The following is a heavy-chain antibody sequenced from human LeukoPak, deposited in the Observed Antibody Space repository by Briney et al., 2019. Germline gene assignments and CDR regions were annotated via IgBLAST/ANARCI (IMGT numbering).Heavy chain of an antibody. Sequence: SETLSLTCAVSGAPISSNNWWWSWVRQPPGKGLEWIGEIYHSGSTNYNPSLKSRVTMSVDKSKKQFSLKLSSVTAADTAVYYCARGAAALNFDHWGQGTLVTVSS. CDR2: IYHSGST. CDR1: GAPISSNNW. CDR3: ARGAAALNFDH. J-gene: IGHJ4*02. D-gene: IGHD6-13*01. V-gene: IGHV4-4*02.